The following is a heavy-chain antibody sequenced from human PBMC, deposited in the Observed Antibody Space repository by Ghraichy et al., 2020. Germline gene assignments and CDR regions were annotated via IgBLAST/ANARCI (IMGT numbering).Heavy chain of an antibody. CDR2: ISGSGGST. Sequence: GGSLRLSCAASGFTFSSYAMSWVRQAPGKGLEWVSAISGSGGSTYYADSVKGRFTISRDNSKNTLYLQMNSLRAEDTAVYYCAKELAYYDSSGYDNLIDYWGQGTLVTVSS. V-gene: IGHV3-23*01. CDR3: AKELAYYDSSGYDNLIDY. CDR1: GFTFSSYA. J-gene: IGHJ4*02. D-gene: IGHD3-22*01.